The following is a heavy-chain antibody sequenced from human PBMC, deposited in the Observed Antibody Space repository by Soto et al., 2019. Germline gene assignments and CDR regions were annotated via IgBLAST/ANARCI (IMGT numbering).Heavy chain of an antibody. J-gene: IGHJ4*02. CDR2: IYYTGST. CDR3: ARGGKYYDESGYGPFEY. Sequence: QVQLQESGPGLVKPSETLSLTCTVSGRSVSSGSYFLTWLRQPPGKGLEVIGYIYYTGSTKYTPSLKSRVTISVDASKNQFSLKLSSVTAADTAVYFCARGGKYYDESGYGPFEYWGQGTLVSVSS. D-gene: IGHD3-22*01. CDR1: GRSVSSGSYF. V-gene: IGHV4-61*01.